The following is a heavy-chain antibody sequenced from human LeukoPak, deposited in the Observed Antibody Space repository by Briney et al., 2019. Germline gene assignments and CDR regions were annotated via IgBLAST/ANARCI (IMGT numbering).Heavy chain of an antibody. D-gene: IGHD3-10*01. V-gene: IGHV3-11*04. J-gene: IGHJ4*02. Sequence: PGGSLRLSRAAAGFTLRDYYMSSVRQAPGEGLEWVSCISSSGSTKYYADSVKGRFTSSRDKAKNSLYLQMNSLRAEDTAVYYCARDLDYYGSGEYFDYWGQGTLVTVSS. CDR1: GFTLRDYY. CDR2: ISSSGSTK. CDR3: ARDLDYYGSGEYFDY.